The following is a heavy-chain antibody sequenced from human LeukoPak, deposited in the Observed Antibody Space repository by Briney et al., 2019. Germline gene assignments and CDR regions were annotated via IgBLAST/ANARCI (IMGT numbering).Heavy chain of an antibody. CDR1: GGSFSGYY. Sequence: PSETLSLTCAVYGGSFSGYYWSWIRQPPGKGLEWIGEINHSGSTNYNPSLKSRVTISVDTSKNQFSLKLSSVTAADTAVYYCARRSRRGQSGPYYGSGSYKNGAFDIWGQGTMVTVSS. J-gene: IGHJ3*02. CDR2: INHSGST. CDR3: ARRSRRGQSGPYYGSGSYKNGAFDI. V-gene: IGHV4-34*01. D-gene: IGHD3-10*01.